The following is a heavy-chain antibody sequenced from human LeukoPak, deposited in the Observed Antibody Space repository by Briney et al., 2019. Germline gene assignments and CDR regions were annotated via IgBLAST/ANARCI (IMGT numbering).Heavy chain of an antibody. V-gene: IGHV1-2*02. D-gene: IGHD3-10*01. J-gene: IGHJ6*03. CDR3: ARGDYYGSGSYYYHYYMDV. CDR1: GYTFTGYY. Sequence: GASVKVSCKASGYTFTGYYMHWVRQAPGQGLEWKGWINPNSGGTNYAQKFQGRVTMTRDTSISTAYMELSRLRSDDTAVYYCARGDYYGSGSYYYHYYMDVWGKGTTVTVSS. CDR2: INPNSGGT.